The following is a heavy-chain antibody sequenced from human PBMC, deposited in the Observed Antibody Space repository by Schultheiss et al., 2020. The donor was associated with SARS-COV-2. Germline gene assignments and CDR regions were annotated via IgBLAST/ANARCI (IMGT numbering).Heavy chain of an antibody. J-gene: IGHJ4*02. Sequence: SCAASGFTFSSYSMNWVRQAPGKGLEWVSSISSSSSYIYYADSVKGRFTISRDNAKNSLYLQMNSLRAEDTAVYYCARIPGVYDFWSGYFVWGQGTLVTVSS. CDR2: ISSSSSYI. V-gene: IGHV3-21*01. CDR1: GFTFSSYS. D-gene: IGHD3-3*01. CDR3: ARIPGVYDFWSGYFV.